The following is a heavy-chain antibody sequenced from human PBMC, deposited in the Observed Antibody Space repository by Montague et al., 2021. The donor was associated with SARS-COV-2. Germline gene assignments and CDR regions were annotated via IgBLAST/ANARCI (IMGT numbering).Heavy chain of an antibody. Sequence: SETLSLTCTVSGYSISSGYYWGWIRQPPGKGLEWIGSIYHSGSTYYNPSLKGRVTISVDTSKNQFSLKLSSVTAADTAVYYCARDVRYYDFWSGRARTSPDYWGQGTLVTVSS. J-gene: IGHJ4*02. CDR3: ARDVRYYDFWSGRARTSPDY. CDR2: IYHSGST. V-gene: IGHV4-38-2*02. D-gene: IGHD3-3*01. CDR1: GYSISSGYY.